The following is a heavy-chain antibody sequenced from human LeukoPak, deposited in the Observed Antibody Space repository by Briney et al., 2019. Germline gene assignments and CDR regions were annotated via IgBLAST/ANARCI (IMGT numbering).Heavy chain of an antibody. CDR1: CYTFTSYG. CDR2: ISAYNGNT. Sequence: ASVKVSCKASCYTFTSYGISWVRQAPGQGLEWMGWISAYNGNTNHAQKLQGRVTMTTDTSTSTAYMELRSLRSDDTAVYYCARVGPGHWSNTEIDYWGQGTLVTVSS. D-gene: IGHD2-8*02. J-gene: IGHJ4*02. CDR3: ARVGPGHWSNTEIDY. V-gene: IGHV1-18*01.